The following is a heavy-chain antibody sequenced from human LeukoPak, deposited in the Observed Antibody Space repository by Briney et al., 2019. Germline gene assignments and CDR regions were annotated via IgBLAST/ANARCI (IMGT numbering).Heavy chain of an antibody. Sequence: SETLSLTCTVSGASISSYYWSWIRQPPGKGLEWIGYIYYSGSPNYNPSLKSRVTISVDTSKNQFSLKLSSVTAADTAVYYCARIPSSGYYYGAFDIWGQGTMVTVSS. V-gene: IGHV4-59*01. CDR1: GASISSYY. CDR2: IYYSGSP. J-gene: IGHJ3*02. CDR3: ARIPSSGYYYGAFDI. D-gene: IGHD3-22*01.